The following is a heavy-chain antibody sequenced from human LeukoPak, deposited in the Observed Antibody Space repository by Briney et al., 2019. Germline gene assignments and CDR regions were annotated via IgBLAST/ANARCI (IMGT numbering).Heavy chain of an antibody. V-gene: IGHV1-18*01. CDR2: ISAYNGNT. J-gene: IGHJ4*02. Sequence: ASVKVSCKASGYIFTSYGISWVRQAPGQGLEWMGWISAYNGNTNYAQKLQGRVTMTTDTSTSTAYMELRSLRSDDTAVYYCARDLAYDSSGPIDYWGQGTLVTVSS. CDR1: GYIFTSYG. D-gene: IGHD3-22*01. CDR3: ARDLAYDSSGPIDY.